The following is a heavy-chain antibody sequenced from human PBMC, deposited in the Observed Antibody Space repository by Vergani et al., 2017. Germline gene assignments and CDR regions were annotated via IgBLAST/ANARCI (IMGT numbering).Heavy chain of an antibody. CDR1: GGSISSGGYY. J-gene: IGHJ4*02. CDR3: ARGRGGYSYGYFSYYFDY. CDR2: INHSGST. V-gene: IGHV4-30-2*01. D-gene: IGHD5-18*01. Sequence: QLQLQESGSGLVKPSQTLSLTCAVSGGSISSGGYYWSWIRQPPGKGLEWIGEINHSGSTNYNPSLKSRVTISVDTSKNQFSLKLSSVTAADTAVYYCARGRGGYSYGYFSYYFDYWGQGTLVTVSS.